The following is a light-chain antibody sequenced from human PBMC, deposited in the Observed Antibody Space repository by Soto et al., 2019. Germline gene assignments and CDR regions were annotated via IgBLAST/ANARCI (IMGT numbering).Light chain of an antibody. Sequence: DIQMTQSPSSLSASLGDRVTVTCRASQDVTRYLNWYQQKPGKAPELLIYAASTLQSGVPSRFSGSGSGTDFTLTISGLEPEDFAVYYCQQRSVWPITFGQGTRLEIK. V-gene: IGKV1-39*01. CDR3: QQRSVWPIT. CDR2: AAS. J-gene: IGKJ5*01. CDR1: QDVTRY.